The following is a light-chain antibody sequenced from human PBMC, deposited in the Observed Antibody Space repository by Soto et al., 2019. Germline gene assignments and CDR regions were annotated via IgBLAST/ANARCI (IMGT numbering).Light chain of an antibody. CDR1: QSISSY. CDR3: QQYNHWPRT. V-gene: IGKV3-15*01. Sequence: EVVITQSPATLSVSPGERATLSCRASQSISSYLAWYQQKPGQAPRLLMYGASTRDAGIPARFSGGGSTTEFTLTISRLQSEDFEVYYCQQYNHWPRTFGQGTKVDIK. J-gene: IGKJ1*01. CDR2: GAS.